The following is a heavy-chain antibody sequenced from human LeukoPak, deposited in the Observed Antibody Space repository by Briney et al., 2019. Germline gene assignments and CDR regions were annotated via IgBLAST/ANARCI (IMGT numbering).Heavy chain of an antibody. Sequence: QTGGSLRLSCAASGFTFSSYAMSWVRQAPGKGLKWVSGISGSAGITYYADSVKGRFTISRDDSKNTLYLQLNSLRAEDTAVYYCAKDPMTTVTLIDYWGQGTLVTVSS. CDR3: AKDPMTTVTLIDY. J-gene: IGHJ4*02. CDR1: GFTFSSYA. V-gene: IGHV3-23*01. D-gene: IGHD4-17*01. CDR2: ISGSAGIT.